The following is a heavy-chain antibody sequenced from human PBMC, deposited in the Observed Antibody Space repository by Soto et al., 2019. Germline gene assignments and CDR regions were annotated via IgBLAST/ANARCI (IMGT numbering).Heavy chain of an antibody. CDR1: GYTFTSYY. V-gene: IGHV1-46*03. D-gene: IGHD5-12*01. Sequence: ASVKVSCKASGYTFTSYYMHWVRQAPGQGLEWMGIINPSGGSTSYAQKFQGRVTMTRDTSTSTVYMELSSLRSEDTAVYYCARGESGYDVSHYYYYYMDVWGKGTTVTVSS. J-gene: IGHJ6*03. CDR3: ARGESGYDVSHYYYYYMDV. CDR2: INPSGGST.